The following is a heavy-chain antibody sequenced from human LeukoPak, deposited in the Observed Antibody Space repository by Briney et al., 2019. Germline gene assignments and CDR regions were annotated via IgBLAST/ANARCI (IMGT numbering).Heavy chain of an antibody. V-gene: IGHV3-66*01. CDR1: GFTVSSNY. J-gene: IGHJ4*02. Sequence: PGGSLRLSCAASGFTVSSNYMSWVRQAPGKGLEWVSVIYSGGSTYYADSVKGRFTISRDNSKNTLYLQMNSLRAEDTAVYYCARDLSDRSGYYFDYWGQGTLVTVSS. D-gene: IGHD3-22*01. CDR2: IYSGGST. CDR3: ARDLSDRSGYYFDY.